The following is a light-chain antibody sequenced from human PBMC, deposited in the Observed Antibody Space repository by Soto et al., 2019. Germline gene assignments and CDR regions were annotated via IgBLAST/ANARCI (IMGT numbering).Light chain of an antibody. V-gene: IGKV3-20*01. CDR3: QQYGSSGT. Sequence: IVLPQSQGTLSFSPGERATLSCRASQSVSSNLAWYQQKPGQAPRLLIYGASNRATGIPDRFSGSGSGTDFTLTISRLEPEDFAVYYCQQYGSSGTFGQGTKVDIK. CDR2: GAS. CDR1: QSVSSN. J-gene: IGKJ1*01.